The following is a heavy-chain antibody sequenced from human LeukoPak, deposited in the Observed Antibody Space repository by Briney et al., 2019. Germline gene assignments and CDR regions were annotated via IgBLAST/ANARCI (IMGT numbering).Heavy chain of an antibody. V-gene: IGHV3-21*04. CDR3: AKSALAAGVAHYYDSSGSFDY. D-gene: IGHD3-22*01. CDR1: GFTFSSYS. Sequence: GGSLRLSCAASGFTFSSYSMNWVRQAPGKGLEWVSSISSSGSYIYYADSLKGRFTISRANAKNSLYLQMNSLRAEDTAVYYCAKSALAAGVAHYYDSSGSFDYWGQGTLVTVSS. CDR2: ISSSGSYI. J-gene: IGHJ4*02.